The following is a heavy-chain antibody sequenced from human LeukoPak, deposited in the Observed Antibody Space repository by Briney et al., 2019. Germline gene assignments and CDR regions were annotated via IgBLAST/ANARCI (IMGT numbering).Heavy chain of an antibody. V-gene: IGHV4-38-2*02. D-gene: IGHD4-17*01. CDR3: AKDPNGDYIGTFDG. J-gene: IGHJ3*01. CDR1: GYSISSGYY. Sequence: SETLSLTCTVSGYSISSGYYWGWIRQPPGKGLEWIGSIYHSGSTYYNPSLKSRVTISVDTSKNQFSLKLSSVTAADTAVYYCAKDPNGDYIGTFDGRGQGTMVTVSS. CDR2: IYHSGST.